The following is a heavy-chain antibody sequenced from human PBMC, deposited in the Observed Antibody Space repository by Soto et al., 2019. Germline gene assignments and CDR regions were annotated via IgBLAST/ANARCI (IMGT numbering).Heavy chain of an antibody. CDR1: GGSTSIFY. J-gene: IGHJ4*02. CDR3: ARSGCTSSNCYGPPDY. CDR2: IYYSGTT. Sequence: SETLSLTCTVSGGSTSIFYWSWIRQPPGKGLEWIGYIYYSGTTNYNPSLKSRVTISVDTSKNQFSLKLSSVTAADTAVYYCARSGCTSSNCYGPPDYWGQGTLVTVSS. D-gene: IGHD2-2*01. V-gene: IGHV4-59*08.